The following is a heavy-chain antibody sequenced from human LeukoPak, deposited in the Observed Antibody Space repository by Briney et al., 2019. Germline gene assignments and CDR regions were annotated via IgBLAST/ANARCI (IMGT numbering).Heavy chain of an antibody. CDR2: ISSSSSTV. D-gene: IGHD3-10*01. V-gene: IGHV3-48*01. J-gene: IGHJ4*02. CDR3: ARISGITMVRGVTADY. CDR1: GFTFSRYS. Sequence: GGSLRLSCAASGFTFSRYSMNWVRQAPEKGLEWVSYISSSSSTVYYADSLKGRSTISRDNAKNSLYLQMNSLRAEDTAVYYCARISGITMVRGVTADYWGQGTLVTVSS.